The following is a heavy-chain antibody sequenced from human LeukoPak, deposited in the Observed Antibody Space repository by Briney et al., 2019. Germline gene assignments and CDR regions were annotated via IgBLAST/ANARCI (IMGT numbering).Heavy chain of an antibody. Sequence: TSDTLSLPCTVCGGSISSYYWRWIRQPAGKGREWIGRIYTSESTNYNPALKSRVTMSVDTSKNQFSLKLSSGTAADTAVYYCARGGSDFGYWGQGTLVTVSS. CDR3: ARGGSDFGY. V-gene: IGHV4-4*07. CDR1: GGSISSYY. D-gene: IGHD3-10*01. J-gene: IGHJ4*02. CDR2: IYTSEST.